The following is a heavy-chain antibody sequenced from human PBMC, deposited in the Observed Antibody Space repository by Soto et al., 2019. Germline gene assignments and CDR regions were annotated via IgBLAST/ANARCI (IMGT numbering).Heavy chain of an antibody. Sequence: SETLSLTCTVSGGSISSYYWSWIRQPPGKGLEWIGYIYYSGSTNYNPSLKSRVTISVDTSKNQFSLKLSSVTAADTAVYYCARQFGELSWYYYGMDVWGQGTTVT. D-gene: IGHD3-10*01. CDR3: ARQFGELSWYYYGMDV. CDR2: IYYSGST. V-gene: IGHV4-59*08. J-gene: IGHJ6*02. CDR1: GGSISSYY.